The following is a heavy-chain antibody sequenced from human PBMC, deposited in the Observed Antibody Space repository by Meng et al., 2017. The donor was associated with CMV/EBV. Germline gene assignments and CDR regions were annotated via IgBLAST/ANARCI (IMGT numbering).Heavy chain of an antibody. CDR2: INPNSGGT. Sequence: ASVKVSCKASGYTFTGYYMHWVRQAPGQGLEWMGWINPNSGGTNYAQKFQGRVTMTRDTSISTAYMELSRPRSDDTAVYYCARKASRITIFGVVYYFDYWGQGTLVTVSS. V-gene: IGHV1-2*02. D-gene: IGHD3-3*01. CDR1: GYTFTGYY. J-gene: IGHJ4*02. CDR3: ARKASRITIFGVVYYFDY.